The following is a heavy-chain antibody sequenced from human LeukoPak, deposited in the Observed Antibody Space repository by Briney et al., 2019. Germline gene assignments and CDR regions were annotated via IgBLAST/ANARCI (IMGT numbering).Heavy chain of an antibody. J-gene: IGHJ4*02. CDR1: GFTLSNFG. V-gene: IGHV3-30*02. D-gene: IGHD3-10*01. Sequence: GGSLRLSCQASGFTLSNFGMHWIRQAPGKGLEWVAFIRDDGGSKYHADSVKGRFTISRDKSQNTLYLQMNSLRPEDTAVYYCAKETPYYSRSGTYYNPLNYWGQGTLVTVSS. CDR3: AKETPYYSRSGTYYNPLNY. CDR2: IRDDGGSK.